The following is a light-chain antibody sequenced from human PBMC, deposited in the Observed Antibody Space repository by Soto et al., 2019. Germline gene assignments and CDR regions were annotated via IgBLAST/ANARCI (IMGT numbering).Light chain of an antibody. J-gene: IGKJ5*01. CDR1: QAIRNY. V-gene: IGKV1-27*01. Sequence: DIQMTKSRSTLSASVGDRVTIPCRASQAIRNYLAWYQQKPGKVPKLLIFAASTLQSGVPSRFSGSGSGTDFTLTISSLQPEDVATYYCQQFNNYPITFGQGTRLEIK. CDR3: QQFNNYPIT. CDR2: AAS.